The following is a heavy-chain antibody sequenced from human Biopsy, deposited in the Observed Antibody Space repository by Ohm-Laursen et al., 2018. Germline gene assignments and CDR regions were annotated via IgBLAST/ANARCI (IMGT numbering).Heavy chain of an antibody. CDR3: VREGLDCAGGTCYSGPLDL. V-gene: IGHV1-18*01. CDR2: ISPYFGNT. D-gene: IGHD2-15*01. Sequence: ASVKVSCKASGYSFTSYGMNWVRQAPGQGLEWVGWISPYFGNTNSTQKLLARVTLSTETSTDTAYMELRSLRYDDTAIYYCVREGLDCAGGTCYSGPLDLWGQGTLITVSS. J-gene: IGHJ4*03. CDR1: GYSFTSYG.